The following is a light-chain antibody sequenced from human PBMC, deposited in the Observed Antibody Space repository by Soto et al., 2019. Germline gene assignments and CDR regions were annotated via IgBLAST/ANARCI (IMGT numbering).Light chain of an antibody. CDR2: DAS. CDR1: QSVSSSY. J-gene: IGKJ2*01. Sequence: ENVLTQSPGTLSLSPGERATLSCRASQSVSSSYLAWYQQKPGQAPRLLIYDASSRATGIPDRFSGSGSGTDFTLTISRLEPEDFAVYSCQQYGSSPYTFGQGTKVDIK. V-gene: IGKV3-20*01. CDR3: QQYGSSPYT.